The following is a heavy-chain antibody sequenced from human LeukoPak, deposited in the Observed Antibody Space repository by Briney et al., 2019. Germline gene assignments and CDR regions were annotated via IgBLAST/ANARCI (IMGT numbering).Heavy chain of an antibody. CDR2: IYHSGST. Sequence: PSETLSLTCTVSGGSISSGGFYWSWIRQHPGKGLEWIGYIYHSGSTDYNPSLKSRVTISVDTSKNQFSLKLSSVTAADTAVYYCARDTRQQWAFDYWGQGTLVTVSS. V-gene: IGHV4-31*03. J-gene: IGHJ4*02. CDR3: ARDTRQQWAFDY. CDR1: GGSISSGGFY. D-gene: IGHD6-19*01.